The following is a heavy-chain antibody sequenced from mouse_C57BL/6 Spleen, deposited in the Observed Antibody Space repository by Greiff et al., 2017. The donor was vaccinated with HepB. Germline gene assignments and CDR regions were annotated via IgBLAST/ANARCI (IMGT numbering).Heavy chain of an antibody. CDR3: ARGPKLVY. J-gene: IGHJ2*01. V-gene: IGHV5-17*01. Sequence: VQLKESGGGLVKPGVSLKLSCAASGFTFSDYGMHWVRQAPEKGLEWVAYISSGSSTIYYADTVKGRFTISRDNAKNTLFLQMTSLRSEDTAMYYCARGPKLVYWGQGTTLTVSS. CDR1: GFTFSDYG. CDR2: ISSGSSTI. D-gene: IGHD1-3*01.